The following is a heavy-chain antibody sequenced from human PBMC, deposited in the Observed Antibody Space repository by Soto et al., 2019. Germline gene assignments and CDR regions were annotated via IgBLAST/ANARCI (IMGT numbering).Heavy chain of an antibody. J-gene: IGHJ5*02. CDR1: GHTFTNYG. D-gene: IGHD3-3*01. Sequence: ASVKVSCKASGHTFTNYGFTWVRQAPGQGLEWMGWISAYNGNANYGQNFQGRVTMTTDTATSTAHMELRSLRYDDTAIYYCARGSRFDWFDPWGQGTLVTVSS. CDR3: ARGSRFDWFDP. CDR2: ISAYNGNA. V-gene: IGHV1-18*04.